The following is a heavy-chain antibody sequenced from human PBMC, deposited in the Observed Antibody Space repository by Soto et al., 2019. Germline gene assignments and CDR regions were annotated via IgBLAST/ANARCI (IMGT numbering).Heavy chain of an antibody. Sequence: ASVQVSGKASGYTFTSDGISWVRQAPGQGLEWMGWISAYNGNTNYAQKLQGRVTMTTDTSTSTAYMELRSLRSDDTAVYYCARDRGGDILTGYYTGGAFDIWGQGTMVT. V-gene: IGHV1-18*04. J-gene: IGHJ3*02. CDR1: GYTFTSDG. D-gene: IGHD3-9*01. CDR2: ISAYNGNT. CDR3: ARDRGGDILTGYYTGGAFDI.